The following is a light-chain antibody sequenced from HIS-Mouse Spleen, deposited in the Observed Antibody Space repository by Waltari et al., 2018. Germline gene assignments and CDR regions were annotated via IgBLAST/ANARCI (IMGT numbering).Light chain of an antibody. CDR1: SSDVGGYNY. Sequence: QSALTQPAPVSGSPGQSITISCTGTSSDVGGYNYVSWYQQHPGKAPKLMIYEVSNRPSRVSNRFSGSKSGNTASLTISGLQAEDEADYYCSSYTSSSTLEVFGGGTKLTVL. J-gene: IGLJ3*02. V-gene: IGLV2-14*01. CDR2: EVS. CDR3: SSYTSSSTLEV.